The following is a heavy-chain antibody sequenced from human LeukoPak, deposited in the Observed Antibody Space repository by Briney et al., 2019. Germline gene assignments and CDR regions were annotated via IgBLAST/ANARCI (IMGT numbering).Heavy chain of an antibody. V-gene: IGHV4-61*08. CDR1: SRSVNSGDSL. CDR3: ARKLGVAVGDYYYYGLDV. Sequence: SETLSHTCTVSSRSVNSGDSLWSWLRQPPGKGLEWIGNIYYSGSTNYNPSLQSRVAVSIDTSKNQFSLKVRSVTPADTAVYYCARKLGVAVGDYYYYGLDVWGQGTTVTVSS. D-gene: IGHD6-19*01. CDR2: IYYSGST. J-gene: IGHJ6*02.